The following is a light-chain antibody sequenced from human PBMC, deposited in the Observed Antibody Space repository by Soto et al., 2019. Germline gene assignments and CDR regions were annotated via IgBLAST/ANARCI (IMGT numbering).Light chain of an antibody. CDR1: QSLVYSDGNTY. CDR2: KVS. Sequence: DVVLTQSPLSLPVTLGQPASISCRSSQSLVYSDGNTYLNWYHQRPGQSPRRLIYKVSNRDSGVPDRFSGSGSGTDFTLKISRVEAEGVGVYYCMRGTHWPVTFGGGTKVEIK. V-gene: IGKV2-30*01. CDR3: MRGTHWPVT. J-gene: IGKJ4*01.